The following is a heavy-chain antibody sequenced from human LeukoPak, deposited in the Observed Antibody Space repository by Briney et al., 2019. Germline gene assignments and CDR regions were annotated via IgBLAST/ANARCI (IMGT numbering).Heavy chain of an antibody. CDR2: ISWNSGSI. CDR3: AKDTRHYYGSGSYFDY. Sequence: GRSLRLSCAASGFTSDDYAMHWVRQAPGGGLEWVSGISWNSGSIGYAASVKGRFTISRDNAKNSLYLQMNSLRAEDTALYYCAKDTRHYYGSGSYFDYWGQGTLVTVSS. CDR1: GFTSDDYA. V-gene: IGHV3-9*02. D-gene: IGHD3-10*01. J-gene: IGHJ4*02.